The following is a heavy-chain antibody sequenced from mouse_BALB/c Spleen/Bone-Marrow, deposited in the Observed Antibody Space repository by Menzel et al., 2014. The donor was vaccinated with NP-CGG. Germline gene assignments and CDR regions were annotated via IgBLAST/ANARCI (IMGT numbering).Heavy chain of an antibody. CDR2: INPSNGGT. CDR3: TRSYYGNYFDV. CDR1: GYTFXSYY. D-gene: IGHD2-1*01. Sequence: QVQLQQPGAELVKPGASVKLSCKASGYTFXSYYMYWVKQRPGQGLEWIGEINPSNGGTNFNEKFKSKATLTVDKSSSTAYMQLSSLTSEDSAVYYCTRSYYGNYFDVWGAGTTVTVSS. J-gene: IGHJ1*01. V-gene: IGHV1S81*02.